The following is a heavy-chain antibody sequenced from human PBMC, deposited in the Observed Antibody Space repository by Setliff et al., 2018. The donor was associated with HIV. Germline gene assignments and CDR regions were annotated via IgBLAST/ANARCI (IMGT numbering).Heavy chain of an antibody. CDR1: GYAFSDYY. CDR2: INPNSGAT. V-gene: IGHV1-2*02. Sequence: ASVKVSCKTSGYAFSDYYINWVRQAPGQGLEWVGWINPNSGATDYAQKFQGRVTTTSDTSFNTAYMELSRLKSDDTAVYYCARAPMIRSTSGGLDYWGQGTLVTVSS. J-gene: IGHJ4*02. D-gene: IGHD3-22*01. CDR3: ARAPMIRSTSGGLDY.